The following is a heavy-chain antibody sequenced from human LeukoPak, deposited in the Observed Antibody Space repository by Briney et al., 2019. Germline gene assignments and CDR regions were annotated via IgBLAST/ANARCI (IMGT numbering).Heavy chain of an antibody. CDR3: ARDDSVVGTAYDY. Sequence: SETLSLTCTVSGGSISSSSYYWGWIRQPPGKGLEWIGSIYYSGSTYYNPSLKSRVTISVDTSKNHFSLKLSSVTAADTAVYYCARDDSVVGTAYDYWGQGTLVTVSS. V-gene: IGHV4-39*02. CDR2: IYYSGST. D-gene: IGHD6-19*01. J-gene: IGHJ4*02. CDR1: GGSISSSSYY.